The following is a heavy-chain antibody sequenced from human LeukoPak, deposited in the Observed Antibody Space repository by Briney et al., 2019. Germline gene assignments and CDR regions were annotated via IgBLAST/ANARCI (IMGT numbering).Heavy chain of an antibody. J-gene: IGHJ4*02. Sequence: ASVKVSCKASCYTFTSYGISWVRQAPGQGLEWMGWISAYNGNTKYAQKLQGRVTMTTDTSTSTASMELRSLRSDDTAVYYCARNYDILTGQYYFDDWGQGTLVTVSS. CDR2: ISAYNGNT. CDR3: ARNYDILTGQYYFDD. D-gene: IGHD3-9*01. CDR1: CYTFTSYG. V-gene: IGHV1-18*01.